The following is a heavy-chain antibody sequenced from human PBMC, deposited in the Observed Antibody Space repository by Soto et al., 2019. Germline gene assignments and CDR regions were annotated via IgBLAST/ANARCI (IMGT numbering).Heavy chain of an antibody. CDR1: GFTFSSYA. CDR3: ARVKQWLGDYYGMAF. J-gene: IGHJ6*04. CDR2: ISYDGSNK. D-gene: IGHD6-19*01. V-gene: IGHV3-30-3*01. Sequence: GGSLRLSCAASGFTFSSYAMHWVRQAPGKGLEWVAVISYDGSNKYYADSVKGRFTISRDNSKNTLYLQMNSLRAEDTAVYYCARVKQWLGDYYGMAFCGKGTSVTGSS.